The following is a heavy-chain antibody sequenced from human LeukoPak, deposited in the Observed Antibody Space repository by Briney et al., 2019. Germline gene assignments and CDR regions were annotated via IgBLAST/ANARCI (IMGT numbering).Heavy chain of an antibody. CDR1: GYTFTSYD. CDR3: ARTLYYFDY. CDR2: MNPNSGNT. J-gene: IGHJ4*02. Sequence: ASVKVSCKASGYTFTSYDINWVRQATGQGLEWMGWMNPNSGNTGYAQKFQGRVTMTTHTSTSTAYMELRSLRSDDTAVYYCARTLYYFDYWGQGTLVTVSS. V-gene: IGHV1-8*01. D-gene: IGHD3-16*01.